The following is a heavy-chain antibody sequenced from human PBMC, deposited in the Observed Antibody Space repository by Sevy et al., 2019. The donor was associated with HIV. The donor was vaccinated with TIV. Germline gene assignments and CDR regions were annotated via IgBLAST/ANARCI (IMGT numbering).Heavy chain of an antibody. CDR2: INPNSADT. CDR3: AREAKEFGGGVLTGGGGGGGGGNY. Sequence: APVKVSCKASGYTFTGYYIHWVRQAPGHGLEWMGRINPNSADTTYAQKFQGRVTMTRDTSITTAYMELSGLRSDGAGIYFMAREAKEFGGGVLTGGGGGGGGGNYWGQGTLVTVSS. J-gene: IGHJ4*02. V-gene: IGHV1-2*05. CDR1: GYTFTGYY. D-gene: IGHD3-16*01.